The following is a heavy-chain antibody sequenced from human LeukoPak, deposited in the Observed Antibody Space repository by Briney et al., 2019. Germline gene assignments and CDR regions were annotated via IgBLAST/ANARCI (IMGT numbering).Heavy chain of an antibody. Sequence: GGSLRLSCAASEFTFSSYGMSWVRQAPGKGPEWVSGVTGSGGSTFYADSVEGRFTISRDNSRNTVYLQMNSLRAEDTAIYYCAKSLGYWYFDLWGRGTLVTVSS. CDR1: EFTFSSYG. J-gene: IGHJ2*01. CDR2: VTGSGGST. D-gene: IGHD7-27*01. V-gene: IGHV3-23*01. CDR3: AKSLGYWYFDL.